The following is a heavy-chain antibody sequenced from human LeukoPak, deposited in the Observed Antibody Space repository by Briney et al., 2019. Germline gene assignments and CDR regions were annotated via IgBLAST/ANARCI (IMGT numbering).Heavy chain of an antibody. V-gene: IGHV3-53*01. D-gene: IGHD2-2*03. Sequence: PGGSLRLSCAASGFIVSGTFMSWVRQAPGKGLEWVSVMYGAGTTYYADSVRGRFTISRDNSKNTVFFQMNSLRAEDTAVYYCAREGIGSWGAFDIWGQGTMVTVSS. CDR1: GFIVSGTF. CDR2: MYGAGTT. CDR3: AREGIGSWGAFDI. J-gene: IGHJ3*02.